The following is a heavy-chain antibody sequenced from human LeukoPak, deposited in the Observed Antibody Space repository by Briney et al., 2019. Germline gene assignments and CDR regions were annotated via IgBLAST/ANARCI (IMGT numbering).Heavy chain of an antibody. CDR3: ARDLADLIDYYGMDV. V-gene: IGHV3-21*01. CDR1: GFTFSSYS. CDR2: ISSSSSYI. Sequence: GGSLRLSCAASGFTFSSYSMNWVRQAPGKGLEWVSSISSSSSYIYYADSVKGRFTISRDNAKNSLYLQMNSLRAEDTAVYYCARDLADLIDYYGMDVWGQGTTVTVSS. D-gene: IGHD2-15*01. J-gene: IGHJ6*02.